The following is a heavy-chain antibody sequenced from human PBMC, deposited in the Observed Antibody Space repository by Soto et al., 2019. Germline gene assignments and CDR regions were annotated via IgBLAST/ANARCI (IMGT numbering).Heavy chain of an antibody. D-gene: IGHD1-26*01. CDR1: GFTVSSEY. CDR3: ARASGSRFFDY. J-gene: IGHJ4*02. V-gene: IGHV3-53*01. Sequence: HPGGSLRLSCAASGFTVSSEYMSWVRQAPGKGLEWVSGIYSGGNTYYADSVKGRFTISRDTSKNTLYLQMNSLRADDTAVYYCARASGSRFFDYWGQGTLVTVSS. CDR2: IYSGGNT.